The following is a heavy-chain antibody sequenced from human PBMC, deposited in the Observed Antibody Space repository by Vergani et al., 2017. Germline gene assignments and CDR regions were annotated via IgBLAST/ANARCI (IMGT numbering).Heavy chain of an antibody. J-gene: IGHJ3*02. V-gene: IGHV4-38-2*02. Sequence: QVQLQESGPGLVKPSETLSLTCSVFGYSISRGYYWGWIRQPPGKALEWIATVFHSGSAYYNPSLRRRVTISVETSKNQFSLRLTTLTAADTAVYYCARQFWVSQGVGAFETWGRGTEVSVSS. CDR3: ARQFWVSQGVGAFET. CDR1: GYSISRGYY. CDR2: VFHSGSA. D-gene: IGHD3-16*01.